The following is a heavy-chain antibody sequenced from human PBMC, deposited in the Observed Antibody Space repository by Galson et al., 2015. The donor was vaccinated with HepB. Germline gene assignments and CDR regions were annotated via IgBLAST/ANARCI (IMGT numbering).Heavy chain of an antibody. J-gene: IGHJ4*02. Sequence: SLRLSCAASGFTFSSYSMNWVRQAPGKGLEWVSSISSSSSYIYYADSVKGRFTISRDNAKISLYLQMNSLRAEDTAVYYCARDNYDILTGDFDYWGQGTLVTVSS. CDR1: GFTFSSYS. D-gene: IGHD3-9*01. CDR2: ISSSSSYI. V-gene: IGHV3-21*01. CDR3: ARDNYDILTGDFDY.